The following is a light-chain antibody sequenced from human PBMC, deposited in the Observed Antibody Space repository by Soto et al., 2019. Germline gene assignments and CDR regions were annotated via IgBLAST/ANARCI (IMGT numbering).Light chain of an antibody. J-gene: IGLJ1*01. Sequence: QSVLTQPASVSGSPGQSITISCTGTISDVGTYNYVSWYQQHPGKAPKLIIYEVNNRPSGVSTRFSGSKSGNTASLSISGLQAEDEADYYCSSYRSTPTLYVLGTGTKVTVL. V-gene: IGLV2-14*01. CDR3: SSYRSTPTLYV. CDR2: EVN. CDR1: ISDVGTYNY.